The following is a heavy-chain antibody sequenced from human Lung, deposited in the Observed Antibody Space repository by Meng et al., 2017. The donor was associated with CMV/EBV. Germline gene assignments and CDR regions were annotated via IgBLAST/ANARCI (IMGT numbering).Heavy chain of an antibody. CDR3: ARAVYCIGTTCSFYPMDV. Sequence: SXXVSXKASGYTFTSYDISWVRQAPGQGLEWMGWMNPNSGNTDSAQNFQGRVTMTRNTSISTAYMELSSLRSEDTAVYYCARAVYCIGTTCSFYPMDVWGQGXTVTVSS. V-gene: IGHV1-8*01. CDR2: MNPNSGNT. D-gene: IGHD2-2*01. J-gene: IGHJ6*02. CDR1: GYTFTSYD.